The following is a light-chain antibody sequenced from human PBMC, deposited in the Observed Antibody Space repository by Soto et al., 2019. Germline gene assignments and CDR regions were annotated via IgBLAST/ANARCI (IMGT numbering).Light chain of an antibody. CDR2: GAS. V-gene: IGKV3-15*01. CDR3: QQYNNWWT. Sequence: EIVMTQSPATLSVSPGERATLSCRASQSVSNNLAWYQKKPGQAPRLLIYGASTRATGIPARFSGSGSGTEFTLTISSLKSDDFAVYYFQQYNNWWTFGPGTRVEIK. J-gene: IGKJ1*01. CDR1: QSVSNN.